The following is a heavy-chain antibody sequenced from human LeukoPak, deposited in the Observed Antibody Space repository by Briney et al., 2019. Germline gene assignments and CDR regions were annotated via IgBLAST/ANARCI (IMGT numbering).Heavy chain of an antibody. CDR2: ISGSGGST. CDR1: GFTFSSSA. CDR3: ATRYGSGSYYDY. D-gene: IGHD3-10*01. Sequence: GGSLRLSCAAPGFTFSSSAMSWVRQAPGKGLEWVSGISGSGGSTYYADSVKGRFTISRDNSKNTLYLQMNSLRAEDTAVYYCATRYGSGSYYDYWGQGTLVTVSS. V-gene: IGHV3-23*01. J-gene: IGHJ4*02.